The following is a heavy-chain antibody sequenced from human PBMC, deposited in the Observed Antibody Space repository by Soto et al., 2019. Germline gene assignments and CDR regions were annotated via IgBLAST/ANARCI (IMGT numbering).Heavy chain of an antibody. Sequence: QVRLVQSGAEVKKPGSSVKVSCKASGGTFSSYAISWVRQAPGQGLEWMGGIIPIFGTANYAQKFQGRVTITADESTSTAYMELSSLRSEATAVYYCARELVVTAILGWFDPWGQGTLVTVSS. CDR3: ARELVVTAILGWFDP. CDR2: IIPIFGTA. D-gene: IGHD2-21*02. J-gene: IGHJ5*02. V-gene: IGHV1-69*12. CDR1: GGTFSSYA.